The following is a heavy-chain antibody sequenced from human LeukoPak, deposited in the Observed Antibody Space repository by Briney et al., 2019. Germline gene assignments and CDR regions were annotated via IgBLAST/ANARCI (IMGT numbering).Heavy chain of an antibody. D-gene: IGHD6-19*01. J-gene: IGHJ5*02. CDR1: GFTFSSYA. CDR3: ARAIAVAGLGWGP. V-gene: IGHV3-30-3*01. CDR2: ISYDGSNK. Sequence: GGSLRLSCAASGFTFSSYAMHWVRQAPGKGLEWVAVISYDGSNKYYADSVKGRFTISRDNSKNTLYLQMNSLRAEDTAVYYCARAIAVAGLGWGPWGQGTLVTVSS.